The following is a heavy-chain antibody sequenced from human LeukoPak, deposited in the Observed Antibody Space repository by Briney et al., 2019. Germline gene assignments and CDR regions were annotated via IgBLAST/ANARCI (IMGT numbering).Heavy chain of an antibody. V-gene: IGHV3-11*05. J-gene: IGHJ4*02. CDR3: GRGQWTSDY. D-gene: IGHD3/OR15-3a*01. CDR1: GFTFSDYY. CDR2: ISSSSSYT. Sequence: GGSLRLSCAASGFTFSDYYMSWIHQAPGKGLEWVSYISSSSSYTKNADAVKGRFTIPRDNARKSVYLQMNSLRAEDTAVYYCGRGQWTSDYWGQGTLVTVSS.